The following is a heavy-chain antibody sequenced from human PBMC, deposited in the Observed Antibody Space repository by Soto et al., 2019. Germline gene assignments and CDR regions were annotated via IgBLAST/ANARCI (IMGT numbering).Heavy chain of an antibody. CDR1: GGSISSYY. D-gene: IGHD3-22*01. V-gene: IGHV4-59*01. CDR2: IYYSGST. J-gene: IGHJ4*02. Sequence: PSETLSLTCTVSGGSISSYYWSWIRQPPGKGLEWIGYIYYSGSTNYNPSLKSRVTISVDTSKNQFSLKLSSVTAADTAVYYCARVGYDSSGYYHSDYWGQGTLVTVS. CDR3: ARVGYDSSGYYHSDY.